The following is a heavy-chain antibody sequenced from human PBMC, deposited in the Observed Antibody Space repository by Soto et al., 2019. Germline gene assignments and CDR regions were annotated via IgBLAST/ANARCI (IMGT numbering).Heavy chain of an antibody. Sequence: QVQLVQSGAEVKKPGSSVKVSCKASGGTFSSYAISWLRQAPGPGLECMGGIIPVFGTTNYDQKFQGRVTITADGSTSTAYMELSSLRSADTAVYYCATSSSYIVVGTAAGNQYYYVMDVWGQGTTVTVSS. V-gene: IGHV1-69*01. D-gene: IGHD2-2*01. CDR2: IIPVFGTT. CDR1: GGTFSSYA. J-gene: IGHJ6*02. CDR3: ATSSSYIVVGTAAGNQYYYVMDV.